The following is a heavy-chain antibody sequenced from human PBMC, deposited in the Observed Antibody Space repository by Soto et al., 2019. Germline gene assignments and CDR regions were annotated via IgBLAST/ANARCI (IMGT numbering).Heavy chain of an antibody. D-gene: IGHD6-13*01. CDR2: INAYNGNT. CDR3: ASDAAAGLNDC. CDR1: GYTFTNYG. J-gene: IGHJ4*02. Sequence: QVQLVQSGAEVKKPGASVKVSCKASGYTFTNYGISWVRQAPVQGLEWMGWINAYNGNTKSAQKLQGRVTLTTDTSTSTAYMELRSLRSDDTAVYYCASDAAAGLNDCWGQGTLVTVSS. V-gene: IGHV1-18*01.